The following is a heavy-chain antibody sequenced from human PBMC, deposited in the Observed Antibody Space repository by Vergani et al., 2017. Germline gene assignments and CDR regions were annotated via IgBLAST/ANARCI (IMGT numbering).Heavy chain of an antibody. Sequence: QLHLQESGPGLVKPSETLSLTCVVSGGSISSSSYYWGWIRQPPGKGLEWIGSIYYSGSTNYNPSLKSRVTISVDTSKNQFSLKLSSVTAADTAVYYCARGTYSSGWYNYYYYGMDVWGQGTTVTVSS. J-gene: IGHJ6*02. D-gene: IGHD6-19*01. CDR3: ARGTYSSGWYNYYYYGMDV. CDR1: GGSISSSSYY. CDR2: IYYSGST. V-gene: IGHV4-39*07.